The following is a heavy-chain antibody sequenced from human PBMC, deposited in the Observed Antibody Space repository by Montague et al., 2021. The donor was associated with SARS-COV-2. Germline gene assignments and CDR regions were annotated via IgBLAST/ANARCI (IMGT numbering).Heavy chain of an antibody. J-gene: IGHJ6*02. V-gene: IGHV4-39*07. D-gene: IGHD3-22*01. CDR2: IYFGGGT. Sequence: SETLSLTCTVSGGSISSSNYFWGWIRQPPGKGLEWIGSIYFGGGTYYNPSLESRVTISVDTSKNQFSLKLSSVTAADTAVYYCAGEIVVVTQTYHYGMDVWGQGTTVTVSS. CDR3: AGEIVVVTQTYHYGMDV. CDR1: GGSISSSNYF.